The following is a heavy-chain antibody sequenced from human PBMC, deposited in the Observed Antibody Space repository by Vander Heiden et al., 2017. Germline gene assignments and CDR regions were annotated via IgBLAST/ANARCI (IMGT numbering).Heavy chain of an antibody. D-gene: IGHD3-10*01. CDR2: ISRGSSYI. Sequence: EVQLVESGGGLVKPGGSLRLSCAASGFTFSSDSMTWVRQAPGKGLEWVSSISRGSSYIYYADSVKGRFTISIDNAKNALYLQMNSLRAEDTAVYYCARDAGPYYYGSGSYSNTRYGMDVWGQGTTVTVSS. J-gene: IGHJ6*02. V-gene: IGHV3-21*01. CDR1: GFTFSSDS. CDR3: ARDAGPYYYGSGSYSNTRYGMDV.